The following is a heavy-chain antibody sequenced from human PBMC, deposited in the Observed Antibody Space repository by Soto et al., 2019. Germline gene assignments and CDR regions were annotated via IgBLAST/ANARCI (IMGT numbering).Heavy chain of an antibody. CDR2: ISWDGGST. V-gene: IGHV3-43*01. D-gene: IGHD2-2*01. Sequence: GGSLRLSCAASGFTFDDYTMHWVRQAPGKGLEWVSLISWDGGSTYYADSVKGRFTISRDNSKNSLYLQMNSLRTEDTALYYCAKENCSSTSCYSYYYYGMDVWGQGTTVTVSS. CDR3: AKENCSSTSCYSYYYYGMDV. J-gene: IGHJ6*02. CDR1: GFTFDDYT.